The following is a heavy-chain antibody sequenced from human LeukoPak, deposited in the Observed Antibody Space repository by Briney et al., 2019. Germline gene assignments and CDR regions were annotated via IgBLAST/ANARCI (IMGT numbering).Heavy chain of an antibody. D-gene: IGHD5-12*01. CDR3: AKDRPTWPIDY. CDR1: GFTLRSYT. CDR2: IGISSNKI. V-gene: IGHV3-21*04. Sequence: PGGSLRLSCAASGFTLRSYTMNWVRQAPGKGLEWVSSIGISSNKIYYADSVKGRFTISRDNSKNTLFLQMNSLRAEDTAVYYCAKDRPTWPIDYWGQGTLVTVSS. J-gene: IGHJ4*02.